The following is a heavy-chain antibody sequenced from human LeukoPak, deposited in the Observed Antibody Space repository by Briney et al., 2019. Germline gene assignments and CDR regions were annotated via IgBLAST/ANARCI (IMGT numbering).Heavy chain of an antibody. CDR2: ISGSGGST. Sequence: GGSLRLSCAASGLTFSSYAMSWVRQAPGKGLEWVSAISGSGGSTYYADSVKGRFAISRDNSKNTLYLQMNSLRAEDTAVYYCAKALRITIFGVVIIVDAFDIWGQGTMVTVSS. CDR1: GLTFSSYA. V-gene: IGHV3-23*01. CDR3: AKALRITIFGVVIIVDAFDI. J-gene: IGHJ3*02. D-gene: IGHD3-3*01.